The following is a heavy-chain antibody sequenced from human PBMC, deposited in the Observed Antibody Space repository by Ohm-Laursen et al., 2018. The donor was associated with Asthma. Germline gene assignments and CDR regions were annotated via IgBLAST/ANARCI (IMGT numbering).Heavy chain of an antibody. CDR2: IWYDGSNK. D-gene: IGHD6-6*01. J-gene: IGHJ4*02. CDR3: ARDLEYSSSSGFDY. CDR1: GFTFSSYG. V-gene: IGHV3-33*01. Sequence: RSLRLSCAASGFTFSSYGMHWVRQAPGKGLEWVAVIWYDGSNKYYADSVKGRFTISRDNSKNTLYLQMNSLRAEDTAVYYCARDLEYSSSSGFDYWGQGTLVTVSS.